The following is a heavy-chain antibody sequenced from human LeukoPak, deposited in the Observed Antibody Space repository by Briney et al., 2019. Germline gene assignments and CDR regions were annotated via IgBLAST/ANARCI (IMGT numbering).Heavy chain of an antibody. Sequence: SQTLSLTCTVSGGSISSGSYYWSWIRQPAGKGLEWIGRIYTSGSTNYNPSLKSRVTISVDMSKNQFSLKLSSVTAADTAVYYCARDASGYWGQGTLVTVSS. CDR2: IYTSGST. V-gene: IGHV4-61*02. J-gene: IGHJ4*02. CDR3: ARDASGY. CDR1: GGSISSGSYY.